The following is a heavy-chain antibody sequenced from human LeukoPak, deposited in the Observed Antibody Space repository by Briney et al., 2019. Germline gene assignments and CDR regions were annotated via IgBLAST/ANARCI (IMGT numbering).Heavy chain of an antibody. Sequence: GGSLRLSCAASGFTFSSYWMSWVRQAPGKGLEWVSYISSSSSTIYYADSVKGRFTISRDNSKNTLSLQMNSLRAEDTAVYYCAKALYGGHDYWGQGTLVTVSS. CDR1: GFTFSSYW. V-gene: IGHV3-48*01. CDR2: ISSSSSTI. CDR3: AKALYGGHDY. D-gene: IGHD4-23*01. J-gene: IGHJ4*02.